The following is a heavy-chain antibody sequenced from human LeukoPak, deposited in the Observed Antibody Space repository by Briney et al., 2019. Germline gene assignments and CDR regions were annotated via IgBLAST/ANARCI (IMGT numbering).Heavy chain of an antibody. J-gene: IGHJ3*02. CDR1: GFTFSSYS. CDR2: ISSSSSYI. D-gene: IGHD5-18*01. CDR3: ARDAIYSYGRNAFDI. Sequence: GGSLRLSCAASGFTFSSYSMNWVRQAPGKGLEWVSSISSSSSYIYYADSVKGRFTISRDNAKNSLYLQMSSLRAEDTAVYYCARDAIYSYGRNAFDIWGQGTMVTVSS. V-gene: IGHV3-21*01.